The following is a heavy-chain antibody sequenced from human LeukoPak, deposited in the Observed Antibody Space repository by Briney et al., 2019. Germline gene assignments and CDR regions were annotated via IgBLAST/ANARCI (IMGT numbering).Heavy chain of an antibody. CDR3: ARHLVGYCSSTSCSNWYFDL. J-gene: IGHJ2*01. D-gene: IGHD2-2*01. V-gene: IGHV4-59*08. Sequence: SVALSLTCTVSGGSISSYYWSWIRQPPGKGLEWIGYIYHTGSTNYIPSLKSRVTISVDTSKNHFSLKLSSVTAADTAVYYCARHLVGYCSSTSCSNWYFDLWGRGTLVTVLS. CDR1: GGSISSYY. CDR2: IYHTGST.